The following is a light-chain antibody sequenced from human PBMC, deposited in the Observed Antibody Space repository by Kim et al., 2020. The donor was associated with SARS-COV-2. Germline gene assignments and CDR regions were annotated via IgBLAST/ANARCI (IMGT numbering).Light chain of an antibody. J-gene: IGKJ2*01. CDR1: QSISIN. V-gene: IGKV3-15*01. Sequence: IVMTQSPVTLSVSPGERATLSCRASQSISINLAWYQQKPGQSPRILVFGASTRATDVPARFSGSGSGVDFTLTISSLQSEDFAVYYCQRYHNWPFNFGQGPKLEI. CDR2: GAS. CDR3: QRYHNWPFN.